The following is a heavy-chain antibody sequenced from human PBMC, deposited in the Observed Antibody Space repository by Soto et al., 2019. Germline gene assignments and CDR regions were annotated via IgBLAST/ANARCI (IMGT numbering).Heavy chain of an antibody. CDR1: GASVSSKSSA. CDR2: TYYRSKWYN. V-gene: IGHV6-1*01. J-gene: IGHJ6*02. CDR3: ATFLSTTSPDV. D-gene: IGHD2-2*01. Sequence: SQTLSLTCAIPGASVSSKSSAWNCISQSPSRGLEWLGRTYYRSKWYNDYAVSVKSRITINPDTSKNQFSLQLNSVTPEDTAVYYCATFLSTTSPDVWGQGTTVTVSS.